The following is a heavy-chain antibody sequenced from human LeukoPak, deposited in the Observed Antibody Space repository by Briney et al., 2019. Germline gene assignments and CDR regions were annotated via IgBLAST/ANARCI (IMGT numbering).Heavy chain of an antibody. CDR3: ARESATMYSSSWYGMDV. Sequence: ASVKVSCKASGYTFTSYGICWVRQAPGQGLEWMEWISAYNGNTNYAQKLQGRVTMTTDTSTSTAYMELRSLRSDDTAVYYCARESATMYSSSWYGMDVWGKGTTVTVSS. CDR2: ISAYNGNT. V-gene: IGHV1-18*01. CDR1: GYTFTSYG. J-gene: IGHJ6*04. D-gene: IGHD6-13*01.